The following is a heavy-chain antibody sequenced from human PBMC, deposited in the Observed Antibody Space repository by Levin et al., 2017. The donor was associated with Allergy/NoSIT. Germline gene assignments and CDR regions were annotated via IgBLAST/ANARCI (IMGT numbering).Heavy chain of an antibody. CDR1: GFTFSSYG. CDR2: ISYDGSNK. V-gene: IGHV3-30*18. D-gene: IGHD3-22*01. Sequence: GESLKISCAASGFTFSSYGMHWVRQAPGKGLEWVAVISYDGSNKYYADSVKGRFTISRDNSKNTLYLQMNSLRAEDTAVYYCAKEIGYYYYYGMDVWGQGTTVTVSS. J-gene: IGHJ6*02. CDR3: AKEIGYYYYYGMDV.